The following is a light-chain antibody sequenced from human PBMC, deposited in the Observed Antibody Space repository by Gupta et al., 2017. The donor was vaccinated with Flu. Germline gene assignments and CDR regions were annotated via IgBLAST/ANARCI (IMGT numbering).Light chain of an antibody. Sequence: QSALTQPRSVSGSPGQSVTISCSSDVGGFNHVSWYQQHPGKAPKLMIYDVTERPSGVPDRFSGSKSGNTASLTISGLQAEDEGVYYCRAHAGSHTWVFGGGTELTVL. CDR2: DVT. CDR3: RAHAGSHTWV. J-gene: IGLJ3*02. CDR1: SDVGGFNH. V-gene: IGLV2-11*01.